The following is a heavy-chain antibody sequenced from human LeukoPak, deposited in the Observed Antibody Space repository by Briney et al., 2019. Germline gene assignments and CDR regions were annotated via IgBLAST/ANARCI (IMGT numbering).Heavy chain of an antibody. CDR3: ARGTNYYYMDV. J-gene: IGHJ6*03. CDR1: GFSFSRYV. Sequence: GGPLRLSCAASGFSFSRYVMHWVRQAPGKGLEWVAVISYDGSYEQYADSVKGRFTISRDNSKNTVYLQMNSLRGEDTAVYYCARGTNYYYMDVWGKGTTVTVS. V-gene: IGHV3-30*01. CDR2: ISYDGSYE.